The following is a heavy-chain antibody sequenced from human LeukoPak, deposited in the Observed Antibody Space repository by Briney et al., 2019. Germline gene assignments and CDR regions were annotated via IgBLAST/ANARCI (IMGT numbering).Heavy chain of an antibody. CDR1: GVSFSDYY. D-gene: IGHD6-19*01. Sequence: SETLSLTCAVYGVSFSDYYWSWIRQPPGKGLEWIGEINHSGSNNYNPSLKSRVTISVDTSKNQFSLKLSSVTAADTAVYYCARGKWLDNYWGQGTLVTVSS. V-gene: IGHV4-34*01. CDR3: ARGKWLDNY. J-gene: IGHJ4*02. CDR2: INHSGSN.